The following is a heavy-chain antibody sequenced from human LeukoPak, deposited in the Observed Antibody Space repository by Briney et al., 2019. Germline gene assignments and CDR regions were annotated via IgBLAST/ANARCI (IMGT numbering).Heavy chain of an antibody. J-gene: IGHJ5*02. D-gene: IGHD3-3*01. CDR3: ARIGGLVSYYDFWSGYPPNWFDP. CDR2: IYYSGST. CDR1: GGSISSYY. V-gene: IGHV4-59*01. Sequence: PSETLSLTCTVSGGSISSYYWSWIRQPPGKGLEWIGYIYYSGSTNYNPSLKSRVTISVDTSKNQFSLKLSSVTAADTAVYYCARIGGLVSYYDFWSGYPPNWFDPWGQGTLVTVSS.